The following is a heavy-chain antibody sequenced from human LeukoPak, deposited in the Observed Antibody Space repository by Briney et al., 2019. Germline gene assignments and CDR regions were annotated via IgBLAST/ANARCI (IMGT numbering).Heavy chain of an antibody. J-gene: IGHJ4*02. CDR1: GGSISSGSYY. CDR2: IYTSGST. D-gene: IGHD2-21*02. V-gene: IGHV4-61*02. CDR3: AREGGGYCGGDCYSYYFDY. Sequence: NPSETLSLTCTVSGGSISSGSYYWSWIRQPAGKGLEWIGRIYTSGSTNYNPSLKSRVTISVDTSKNQFSLKLSSVTAADTAVYYCAREGGGYCGGDCYSYYFDYWGQGTLVTVSS.